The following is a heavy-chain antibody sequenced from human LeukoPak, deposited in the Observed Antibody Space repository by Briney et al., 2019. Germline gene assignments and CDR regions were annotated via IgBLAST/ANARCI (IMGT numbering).Heavy chain of an antibody. V-gene: IGHV3-7*03. D-gene: IGHD3-10*01. CDR2: IKQDGGEK. Sequence: PGGSLRLSCAASGFTSSSYWMSWVRQAPEKGLEWVANIKQDGGEKYYVDSVKGRFTISRDNAKNSLYLQMNSLRAEDTAVYYCARDHRITMVRGVDRGFDYWGQGTLVTVSS. CDR3: ARDHRITMVRGVDRGFDY. CDR1: GFTSSSYW. J-gene: IGHJ4*02.